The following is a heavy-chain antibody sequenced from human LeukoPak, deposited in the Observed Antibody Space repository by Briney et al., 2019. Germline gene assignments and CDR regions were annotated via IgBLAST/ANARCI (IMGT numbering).Heavy chain of an antibody. CDR3: ARDHFDTSGSS. Sequence: GGSLRLSCAASGFIFSSYTMSWVRQAPGKGLERVSSISSSSTYIYYADSVKGRFTISRANAQDSLYLQMTSLRDDDTAVYYCARDHFDTSGSSWGQGTLVTVSS. V-gene: IGHV3-21*01. CDR1: GFIFSSYT. D-gene: IGHD3-22*01. J-gene: IGHJ5*02. CDR2: ISSSSTYI.